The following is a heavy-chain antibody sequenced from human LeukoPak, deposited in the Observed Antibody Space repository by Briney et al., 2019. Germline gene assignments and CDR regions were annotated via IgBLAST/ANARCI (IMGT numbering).Heavy chain of an antibody. J-gene: IGHJ5*02. CDR3: ARGRGAYSSSWPRGSWFDP. D-gene: IGHD6-13*01. Sequence: SETLSLTCAVYGGSFSGYYWSWIRQPPGEGLEWIGEINHSGSTNYNPSLKSRVTISVDTSKNQFSRKLSFVTAADTAVYYCARGRGAYSSSWPRGSWFDPWGQGTLVTVSS. V-gene: IGHV4-34*01. CDR2: INHSGST. CDR1: GGSFSGYY.